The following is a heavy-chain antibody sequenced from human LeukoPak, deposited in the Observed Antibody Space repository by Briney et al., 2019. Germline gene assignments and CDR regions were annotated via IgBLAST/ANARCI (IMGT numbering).Heavy chain of an antibody. CDR3: GLSMVRALSPDY. Sequence: GGSLRLSCAGSGXTFNNYWMHWVRQAPGKGQVWVSGINSDGSSTNYADSVKGRFTISRDNAKNTLFLQMDSLRDEDTAVYYCGLSMVRALSPDYWGQGTLVTVSS. J-gene: IGHJ4*02. D-gene: IGHD3-10*01. CDR1: GXTFNNYW. CDR2: INSDGSST. V-gene: IGHV3-74*01.